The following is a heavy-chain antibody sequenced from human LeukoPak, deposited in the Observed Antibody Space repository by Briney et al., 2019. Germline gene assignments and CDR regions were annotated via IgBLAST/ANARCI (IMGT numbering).Heavy chain of an antibody. CDR3: ARIDGPTVFTYYMDL. Sequence: GGSLRLSCPTSGFSFNRRGMNWVRHPPGKGLEWVSYISPRSETIYYAESVKGRFTVSRDDSKDSLYLQMHTLRAEDTAVYYCARIDGPTVFTYYMDLWGKGTTVTVAS. CDR2: ISPRSETI. CDR1: GFSFNRRG. D-gene: IGHD3-16*01. V-gene: IGHV3-48*04. J-gene: IGHJ6*03.